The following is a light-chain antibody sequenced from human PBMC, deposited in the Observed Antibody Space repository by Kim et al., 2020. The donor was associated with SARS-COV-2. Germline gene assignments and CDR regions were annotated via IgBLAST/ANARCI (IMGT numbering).Light chain of an antibody. CDR3: QQHYIYPLT. Sequence: ASTGDRVPITCRASQDISNSLAWYQQKPGKAPELLIYDAFTLQSGVPPRFSGSGSGTDFTLTISHLQSEDFATYYCQQHYIYPLTFGGGTKVDIK. J-gene: IGKJ4*01. CDR1: QDISNS. CDR2: DAF. V-gene: IGKV1-8*01.